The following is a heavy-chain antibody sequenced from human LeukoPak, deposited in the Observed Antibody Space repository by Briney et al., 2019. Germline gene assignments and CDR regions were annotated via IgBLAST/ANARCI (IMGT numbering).Heavy chain of an antibody. CDR2: ISSSGSTI. V-gene: IGHV3-11*01. CDR3: ARVPHHGFLDY. Sequence: GGSLRLSCAAPGFTFSDYYMSWIRQAPGKGLEWVSYISSSGSTIYYADSVKGRFTISRDNAKNSLYLQMNSLRAEDTAVYYCARVPHHGFLDYWGQGTLVTVSS. CDR1: GFTFSDYY. J-gene: IGHJ4*02. D-gene: IGHD5-24*01.